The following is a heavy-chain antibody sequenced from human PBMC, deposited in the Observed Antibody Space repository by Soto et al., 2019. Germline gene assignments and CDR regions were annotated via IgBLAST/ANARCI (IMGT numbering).Heavy chain of an antibody. Sequence: ASVKVSCKASGYSFPSYYIHWVRQAPGQGLEWMGIINPSSGSTYFAQKFQDRVTMTKDTSTSTVHMQLNSLRYEDTAVYYCARGEGGYHGSGRYSYWGQGTLVTVSS. V-gene: IGHV1-46*01. D-gene: IGHD3-10*01. CDR3: ARGEGGYHGSGRYSY. CDR2: INPSSGST. J-gene: IGHJ4*02. CDR1: GYSFPSYY.